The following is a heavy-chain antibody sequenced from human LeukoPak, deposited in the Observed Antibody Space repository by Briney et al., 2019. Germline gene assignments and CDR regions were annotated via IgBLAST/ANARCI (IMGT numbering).Heavy chain of an antibody. CDR2: MSGSGASI. CDR3: ARGDRDGHNSDNWFDP. V-gene: IGHV3-23*01. D-gene: IGHD5-24*01. CDR1: GFAFSTCS. Sequence: GGSLRLSCAASGFAFSTCSMTWVRQAPGKGLEWVSSMSGSGASIYYADSVKGRFTVSRDNSKNTLYLQMNSLRAEDTAVYCCARGDRDGHNSDNWFDPWGQGTLVTVSS. J-gene: IGHJ5*02.